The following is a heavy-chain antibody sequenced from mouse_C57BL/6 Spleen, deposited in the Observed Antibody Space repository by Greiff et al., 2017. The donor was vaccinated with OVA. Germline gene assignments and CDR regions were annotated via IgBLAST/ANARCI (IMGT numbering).Heavy chain of an antibody. CDR1: GYTFTSYW. D-gene: IGHD1-1*01. J-gene: IGHJ2*01. CDR2: IHPNSGST. Sequence: VQLQQPGAELVKPGASVKLSCKASGYTFTSYWMHWVKQRPGQGLEWIGMIHPNSGSTNYNEKVKSKATLTVDKSSSTAYMQPRSLTSEDSAVYYCARVGVLLRYFDYWGQGTTLTVSS. V-gene: IGHV1-64*01. CDR3: ARVGVLLRYFDY.